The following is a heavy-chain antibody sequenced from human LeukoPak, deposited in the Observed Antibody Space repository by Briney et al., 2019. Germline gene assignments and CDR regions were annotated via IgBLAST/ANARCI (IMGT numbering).Heavy chain of an antibody. V-gene: IGHV4-34*01. CDR2: INPSGST. J-gene: IGHJ2*01. CDR3: ARVPYWYFDL. CDR1: GGSFSGYY. Sequence: PSETFLTCAVYGGSFSGYYWSWIRQPPGKGLEWIGEINPSGSTNYNPSLKSRVTISVDTSKNQFPLKLSSVTAADTAVYYCARVPYWYFDLWGRGTLVTVSS.